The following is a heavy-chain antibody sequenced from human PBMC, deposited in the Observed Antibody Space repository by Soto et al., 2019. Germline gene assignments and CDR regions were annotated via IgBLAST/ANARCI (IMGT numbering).Heavy chain of an antibody. J-gene: IGHJ3*02. V-gene: IGHV3-48*01. CDR1: GFSFSIYS. CDR2: ISPAGSSI. D-gene: IGHD3-10*01. CDR3: AKDRGGSGAFDI. Sequence: EGQLVEFGGGLVKPGGSLRLSCAASGFSFSIYSYNWVRQAPGKGLEWLSYISPAGSSIYYADSVKGRFTISRDSARDSVYLQMSSLRAEDTAVYYCAKDRGGSGAFDIWGQGTMVTVSS.